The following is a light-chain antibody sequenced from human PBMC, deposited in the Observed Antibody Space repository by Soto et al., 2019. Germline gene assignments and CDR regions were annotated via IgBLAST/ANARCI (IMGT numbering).Light chain of an antibody. Sequence: EIVLTQSPGTLSLSPGERATLSCRASQSVTATSLAWYQQIPGRAPRLLIYGTSIRATGIPDRFSGSGSGTDFTLTISRLEPEDFAVYYCQQYGSSPLTFGGGTKIEIK. CDR1: QSVTATS. V-gene: IGKV3-20*01. J-gene: IGKJ4*01. CDR3: QQYGSSPLT. CDR2: GTS.